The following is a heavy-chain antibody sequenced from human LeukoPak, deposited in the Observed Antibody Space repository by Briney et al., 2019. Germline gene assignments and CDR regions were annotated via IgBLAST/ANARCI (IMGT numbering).Heavy chain of an antibody. CDR3: ARDVVASDFDY. V-gene: IGHV4-39*07. CDR1: GGTISSSSYY. CDR2: IYYSGST. D-gene: IGHD2-15*01. Sequence: SETLSLTCTVSGGTISSSSYYWGWIRQPPGKGLEWIGSIYYSGSTYYNPSLKSRVTISVDTSKNQFSLKLSSVTAADTAVYYCARDVVASDFDYWGQGTLVTVSS. J-gene: IGHJ4*02.